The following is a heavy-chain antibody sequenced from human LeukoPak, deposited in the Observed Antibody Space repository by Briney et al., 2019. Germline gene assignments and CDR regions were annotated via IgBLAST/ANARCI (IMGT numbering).Heavy chain of an antibody. CDR2: IYHSGST. J-gene: IGHJ4*02. CDR3: ARALGPDFDY. V-gene: IGHV4-4*02. CDR1: GVSISSSTW. Sequence: PSETLSLTCAVSGVSISSSTWWSWVRQTPGKGLEWIGEIYHSGSTNYNPSLKSRVTISVDKSKNQFSLKLTSVTAADTAVYYCARALGPDFDYWGQGTLVTVSS.